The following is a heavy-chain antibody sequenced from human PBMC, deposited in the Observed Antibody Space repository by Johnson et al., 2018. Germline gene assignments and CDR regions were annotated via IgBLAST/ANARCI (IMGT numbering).Heavy chain of an antibody. CDR3: ASGRGWLVDY. V-gene: IGHV4-59*11. CDR2: MYYTGST. Sequence: QVQLRESGPGLVEPSETLSLTCTVSRGSISCHYWSWFRRPPGEGPEWLGYMYYTGSTQYNPPLLSRVPTSVDTSKNEFSLKLPSMTNADTAVYFCASGRGWLVDYWGQGTLVTVSS. J-gene: IGHJ4*02. D-gene: IGHD6-19*01. CDR1: RGSISCHY.